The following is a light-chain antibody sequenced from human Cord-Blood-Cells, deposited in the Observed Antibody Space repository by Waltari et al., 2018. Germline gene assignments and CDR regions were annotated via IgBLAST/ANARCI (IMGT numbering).Light chain of an antibody. CDR1: QSISSY. V-gene: IGKV1-39*01. CDR3: QQSYSTPYT. J-gene: IGKJ2*01. Sequence: DIQMTQSPSSMSASVGDRVTITCRASQSISSYLNWYQQKPGKAPKLLIYAASSLQSGVPSRFSGSGSGTDFTLTFSSLQPEDFATYYCQQSYSTPYTFGRGPSWRSN. CDR2: AAS.